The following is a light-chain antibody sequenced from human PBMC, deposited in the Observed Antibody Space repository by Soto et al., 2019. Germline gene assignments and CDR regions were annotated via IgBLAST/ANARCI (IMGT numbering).Light chain of an antibody. J-gene: IGLJ2*01. CDR2: DNT. CDR3: SSYTSSSTPVV. CDR1: GSTIGAGYD. V-gene: IGLV1-40*01. Sequence: QSVLTQPPSVSGAPGQRVTISCTGSGSTIGAGYDVHWYQQLPGTAPRLLIYDNTNRPSGVPDRFSGSKSGTSASLAISGLQAEDEADYYCSSYTSSSTPVVFGGGTKLTVL.